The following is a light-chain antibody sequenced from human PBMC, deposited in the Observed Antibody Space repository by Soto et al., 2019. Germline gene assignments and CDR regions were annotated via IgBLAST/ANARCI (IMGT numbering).Light chain of an antibody. J-gene: IGLJ3*02. Sequence: QSVLTQPPSASETPGQRVTISCSGSSSNIGSNTVNWYQQLPGTAPKLLIYSNTERPSGVPDRFSGSKSGTSASLAISGLQSEDEADYYCGAWDDSLNGPVFGGGTKLTVL. CDR2: SNT. CDR1: SSNIGSNT. CDR3: GAWDDSLNGPV. V-gene: IGLV1-44*01.